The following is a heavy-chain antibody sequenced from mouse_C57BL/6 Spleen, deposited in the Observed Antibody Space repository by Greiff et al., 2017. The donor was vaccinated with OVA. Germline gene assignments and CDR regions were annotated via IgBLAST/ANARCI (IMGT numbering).Heavy chain of an antibody. J-gene: IGHJ3*01. D-gene: IGHD1-1*01. CDR2: ISYDGSN. Sequence: EVKLQESGPGLVKPSQSLSLTCSVTGYSITSGYYWNWIRQFPGNKLEWMGYISYDGSNNYNPSLKNRISITRDTSKNQFFLKLNSVTTEDTAAYYCAIYYYGSSKPWGQGTLVTVSA. V-gene: IGHV3-6*01. CDR3: AIYYYGSSKP. CDR1: GYSITSGYY.